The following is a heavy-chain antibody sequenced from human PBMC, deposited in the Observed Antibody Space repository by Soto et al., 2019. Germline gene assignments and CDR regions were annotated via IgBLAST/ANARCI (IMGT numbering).Heavy chain of an antibody. V-gene: IGHV1-24*01. Sequence: RASVKVSCKVSGYTLTELSMHWVRQAPGKGLEWMGGFDPEDGETIYAQKFQGRVTMTEDTSTDTAYMELSSLRSEDTAVYYCATKKPPKFWTPVIMPAYMDVWGKGTKVTVSS. J-gene: IGHJ6*03. CDR2: FDPEDGET. CDR3: ATKKPPKFWTPVIMPAYMDV. CDR1: GYTLTELS. D-gene: IGHD3-3*01.